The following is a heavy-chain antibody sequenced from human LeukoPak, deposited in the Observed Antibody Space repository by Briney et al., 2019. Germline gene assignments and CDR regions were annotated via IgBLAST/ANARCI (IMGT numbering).Heavy chain of an antibody. CDR2: INPGGGST. J-gene: IGHJ3*02. CDR1: GYTFTSYY. CDR3: ARERATYGFDI. Sequence: ASVKVSCKASGYTFTSYYMHWVRQAPGQGLEWMGIINPGGGSTTYAQKFQDRVTMTRDTSTSTVYMELSSLRPEDTAVYYCARERATYGFDIWGQGTMVTVAS. V-gene: IGHV1-46*01.